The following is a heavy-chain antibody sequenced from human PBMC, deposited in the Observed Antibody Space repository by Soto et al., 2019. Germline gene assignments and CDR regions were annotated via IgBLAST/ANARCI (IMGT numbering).Heavy chain of an antibody. J-gene: IGHJ5*02. CDR1: GASVDSGGYS. CDR2: IYHGVST. CDR3: VRSGCSSTACHIDWFDP. Sequence: QLQLQESGSGLVKPSQTLSLTCAVSGASVDSGGYSWSWIRQPAGKGLEWIGYIYHGVSTDYNPSVKSRVTISVDSSKNLFSLSLSSVTAADTAVYFCVRSGCSSTACHIDWFDPWGPGTLVTVSS. V-gene: IGHV4-30-2*01. D-gene: IGHD2-2*01.